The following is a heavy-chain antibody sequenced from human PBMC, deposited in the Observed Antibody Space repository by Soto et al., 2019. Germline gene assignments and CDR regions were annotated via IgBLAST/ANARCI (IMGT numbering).Heavy chain of an antibody. J-gene: IGHJ6*02. CDR3: ARVAEYYYGSGRSSDYYYYGMDV. Sequence: SETLSLTCTFSGNYVSSGSYYWSWIRQPPGKGLEWIGYIYYSGSTNYNPSLKSRVTISVDTSKNQFSLKLSSVTAADTAVYYCARVAEYYYGSGRSSDYYYYGMDVWGQGTTVTVSS. CDR2: IYYSGST. V-gene: IGHV4-61*01. CDR1: GNYVSSGSYY. D-gene: IGHD3-10*01.